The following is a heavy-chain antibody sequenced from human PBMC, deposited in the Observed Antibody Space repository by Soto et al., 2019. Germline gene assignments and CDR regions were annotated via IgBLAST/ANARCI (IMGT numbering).Heavy chain of an antibody. D-gene: IGHD2-21*01. Sequence: SVKVSCKASGGTFSSYAISWVRQAPGQGLEWMGGIIPIFGTANYAQKFQGRVTITADESTSTAYMELSSLRSEDTAVYYCARDMWRTEPKPSNYYYYYGMDVWGQGTTVTVSS. CDR3: ARDMWRTEPKPSNYYYYYGMDV. CDR1: GGTFSSYA. V-gene: IGHV1-69*13. CDR2: IIPIFGTA. J-gene: IGHJ6*02.